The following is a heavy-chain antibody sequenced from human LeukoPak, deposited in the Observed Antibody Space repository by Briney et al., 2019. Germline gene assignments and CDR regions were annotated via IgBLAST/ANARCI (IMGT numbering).Heavy chain of an antibody. CDR1: GGSISSGGYY. CDR3: AREWTYYYGSGSYDAFDI. V-gene: IGHV4-31*03. CDR2: IYYSGST. D-gene: IGHD3-10*01. J-gene: IGHJ3*02. Sequence: SETLSLTCTVSGGSISSGGYYRSWIRQHPGKGLEWIGYIYYSGSTYYNPSLKSRVTISVDTSKNQFSLKLSSVTVADTAVYYCAREWTYYYGSGSYDAFDIWGQGTMVTVSS.